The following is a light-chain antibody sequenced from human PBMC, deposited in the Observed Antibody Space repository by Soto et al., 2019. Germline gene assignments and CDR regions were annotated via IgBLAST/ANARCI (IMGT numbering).Light chain of an antibody. CDR1: QSVSSN. Sequence: EIVMTQSPATLSVSPGERATLSCRASQSVSSNFAWYQQKPGQAPRLLIYDASTRATGIPARFSGSGSGTEFTLTISSLQSEDFAVYYCQQYKKWPRTFGHGPRWKSN. CDR3: QQYKKWPRT. V-gene: IGKV3-15*01. J-gene: IGKJ1*01. CDR2: DAS.